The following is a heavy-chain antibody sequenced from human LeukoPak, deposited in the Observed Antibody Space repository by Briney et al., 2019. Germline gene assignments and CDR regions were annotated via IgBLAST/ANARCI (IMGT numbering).Heavy chain of an antibody. CDR1: GGSISSYY. D-gene: IGHD3-10*01. V-gene: IGHV4-59*12. CDR2: IYYSGST. CDR3: ARTNAGFGESFDY. Sequence: SETLSLTCTVSGGSISSYYWSWIRQPPGKGLEWIGYIYYSGSTNYNPSLKSRVTISVDTSKNQFSLKLSSVTAADTAVYYCARTNAGFGESFDYWGQGTLVTVSS. J-gene: IGHJ4*02.